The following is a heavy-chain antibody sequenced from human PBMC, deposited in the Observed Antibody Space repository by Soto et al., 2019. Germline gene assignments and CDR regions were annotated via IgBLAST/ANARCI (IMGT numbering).Heavy chain of an antibody. CDR2: IYSGGST. V-gene: IGHV3-53*01. CDR1: GFTVSSNY. CDR3: ARDREASRRYCTNGVCYLAGYFDY. Sequence: GGSLRLSCAASGFTVSSNYMSWVRQAPGKGLEWVSVIYSGGSTYYADSVKGRFTISRDNSKNTLYLQMNSLRAEDTAVYYCARDREASRRYCTNGVCYLAGYFDYWGQGTLVTVSS. D-gene: IGHD2-8*01. J-gene: IGHJ4*02.